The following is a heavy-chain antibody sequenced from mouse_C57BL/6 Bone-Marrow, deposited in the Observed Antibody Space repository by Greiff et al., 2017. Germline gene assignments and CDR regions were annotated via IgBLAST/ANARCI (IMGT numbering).Heavy chain of an antibody. CDR2: IDPSDSET. CDR3: ARSHYYGSSEDFDV. V-gene: IGHV1-52*01. Sequence: VQLQQPGAELVRPGSSVKLSCKASGYTFTSYWMHWVKQRPIQGLEWIGNIDPSDSETHYNQKFKDKATLTVDKSSSTAYMQLSSLTSEDSAVYYCARSHYYGSSEDFDVWGTGTTVTVSS. J-gene: IGHJ1*03. CDR1: GYTFTSYW. D-gene: IGHD1-1*01.